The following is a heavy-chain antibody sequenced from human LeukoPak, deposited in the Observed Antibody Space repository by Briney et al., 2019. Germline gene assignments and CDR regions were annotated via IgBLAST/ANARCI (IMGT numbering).Heavy chain of an antibody. D-gene: IGHD5-18*01. J-gene: IGHJ4*02. CDR1: GYTFTSYG. Sequence: GASVKVSCKASGYTFTSYGISWVRQAPGQGLECKGWISAYNGYTRYAQKFQGRVTMTRDTSTSTVYMELSSLRSEDTAVYYCATLGYEPQDDSPVDTAMVTTGWGQGTLVTVSS. CDR2: ISAYNGYT. CDR3: ATLGYEPQDDSPVDTAMVTTG. V-gene: IGHV1-18*01.